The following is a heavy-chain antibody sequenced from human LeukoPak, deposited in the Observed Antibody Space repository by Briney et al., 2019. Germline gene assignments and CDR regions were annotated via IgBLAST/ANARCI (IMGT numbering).Heavy chain of an antibody. CDR2: NYNSGTT. V-gene: IGHV4-59*01. CDR3: ARERASAGPHFDH. Sequence: SETLSLTCDVSGGSISTYYWSWIRQPPGKGLEWIVYNYNSGTTNYNPSLRSRVTVSVDRSKNQFSLRLTSVTAADTAVYYCARERASAGPHFDHWGRGILVTVSS. D-gene: IGHD6-13*01. CDR1: GGSISTYY. J-gene: IGHJ4*02.